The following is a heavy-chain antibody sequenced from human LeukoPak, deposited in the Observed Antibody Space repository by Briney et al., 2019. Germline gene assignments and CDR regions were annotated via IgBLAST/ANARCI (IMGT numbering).Heavy chain of an antibody. Sequence: SQTLSLTCTVSGGSISSGGYYWSWIRQNPGKGLEWIGYIYYSGSTYYNPSLKSRVTISVDTSKNQFSLKLSSVTAADTAVYYCARDSSGSYYFDYWGQGTLVTVSS. D-gene: IGHD1-26*01. V-gene: IGHV4-31*03. CDR3: ARDSSGSYYFDY. CDR1: GGSISSGGYY. CDR2: IYYSGST. J-gene: IGHJ4*02.